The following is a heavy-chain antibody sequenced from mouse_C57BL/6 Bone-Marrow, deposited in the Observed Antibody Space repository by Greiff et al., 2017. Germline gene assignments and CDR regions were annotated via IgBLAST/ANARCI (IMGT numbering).Heavy chain of an antibody. CDR1: GFNIKDDY. CDR3: TTSGYYVGAY. Sequence: EVKLVESGAELVRPGASVKLSCTASGFNIKDDYMHWVKQRPEQGLEWIGWIDPENGDTEYASKFQGKATITADTSSNTAYLQLSSLTSEDTAVYYCTTSGYYVGAYWGQGTRVTVSA. D-gene: IGHD2-1*01. J-gene: IGHJ3*01. V-gene: IGHV14-4*01. CDR2: IDPENGDT.